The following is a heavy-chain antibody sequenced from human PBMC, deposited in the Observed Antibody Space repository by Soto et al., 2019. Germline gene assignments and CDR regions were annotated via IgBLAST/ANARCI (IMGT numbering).Heavy chain of an antibody. V-gene: IGHV4-4*02. J-gene: IGHJ4*02. Sequence: PXATLWLPCTVSGDSNNTDKRWSWFRQPPGKGLEWIGEIYHNGNTDYNPSLKSRVTMSVDTSKNQFSLKVTSVTAADTAIYYCARDVATTGETDRFDYWGQGTLVTVSS. CDR3: ARDVATTGETDRFDY. CDR1: GDSNNTDKR. CDR2: IYHNGNT. D-gene: IGHD1-1*01.